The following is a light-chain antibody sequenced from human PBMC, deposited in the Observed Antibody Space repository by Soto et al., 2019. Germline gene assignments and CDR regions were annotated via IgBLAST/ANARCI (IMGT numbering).Light chain of an antibody. CDR2: GAS. V-gene: IGKV3-15*01. CDR1: QSVSSN. CDR3: QQYNNWPPWT. Sequence: EIVMTQSPATLSVSPWERATLSCRASQSVSSNLAWYQQKPGQAPRLLIYGASNRATGIPARFSGRGSGTEFTLTISSLQSEDFAVYYCQQYNNWPPWTFGQGTKVDIK. J-gene: IGKJ1*01.